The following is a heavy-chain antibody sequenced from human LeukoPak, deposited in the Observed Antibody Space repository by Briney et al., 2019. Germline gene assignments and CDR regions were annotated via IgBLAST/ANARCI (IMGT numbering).Heavy chain of an antibody. V-gene: IGHV4-39*01. CDR1: GGSISSGSYY. D-gene: IGHD3/OR15-3a*01. CDR2: IYYTGST. CDR3: ARLDWSNWCFDL. Sequence: PSETLSLTCAVSGGSISSGSYYWGWIRQPPGKGLEWIGSIYYTGSTHYNPSLKSRVTISVDTSKNQFSLNLSSVTAADTAVYYCARLDWSNWCFDLWGRGTLVIVSS. J-gene: IGHJ2*01.